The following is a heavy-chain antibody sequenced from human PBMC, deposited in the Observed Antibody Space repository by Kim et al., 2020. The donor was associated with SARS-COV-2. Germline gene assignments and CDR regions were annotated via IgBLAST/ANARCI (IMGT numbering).Heavy chain of an antibody. D-gene: IGHD3-3*01. J-gene: IGHJ5*02. CDR2: ISSNGGST. Sequence: GGSLRLSCSASGFTFSSYAMHWVRQAPGKGLEYVSAISSNGGSTYYADSVKGRFTISRDNSKNTLYLQMSSLRAEDTAVYYCVPGAGDFCSASWWWFDPWGQGTLVTVSS. CDR3: VPGAGDFCSASWWWFDP. V-gene: IGHV3-64D*06. CDR1: GFTFSSYA.